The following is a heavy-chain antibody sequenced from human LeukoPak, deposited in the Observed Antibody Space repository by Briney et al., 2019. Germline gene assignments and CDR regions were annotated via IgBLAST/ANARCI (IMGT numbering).Heavy chain of an antibody. CDR3: ARDLGTTSYNWFDP. D-gene: IGHD2/OR15-2a*01. CDR1: GFTVSNNY. J-gene: IGHJ5*02. Sequence: PGGSLRLSCAASGFTVSNNYMSWVRQAPGKGLEWVSVIHSGGTTNYADSVQGRFTISRDNSKTTVYLHMNSLRAEDTAVYYCARDLGTTSYNWFDPWDQGTLVTVSS. V-gene: IGHV3-53*01. CDR2: IHSGGTT.